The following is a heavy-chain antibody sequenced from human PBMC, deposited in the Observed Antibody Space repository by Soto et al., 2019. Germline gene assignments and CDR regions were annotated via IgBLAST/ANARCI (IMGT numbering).Heavy chain of an antibody. Sequence: QTGGSLRLSCAASGFTFSSYAMSWVRQAPGKGLEWVSAISGSGGSTYYADSVKGRFTISRDNSKNTLYLQMNSLRAEDTAVYYCAKVGGSPRPGYYYYGMDVWGQGTTVTVSS. J-gene: IGHJ6*02. CDR2: ISGSGGST. CDR1: GFTFSSYA. CDR3: AKVGGSPRPGYYYYGMDV. D-gene: IGHD2-15*01. V-gene: IGHV3-23*01.